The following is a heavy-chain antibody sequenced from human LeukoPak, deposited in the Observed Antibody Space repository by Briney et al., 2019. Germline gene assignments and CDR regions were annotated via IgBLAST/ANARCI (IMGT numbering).Heavy chain of an antibody. CDR1: GFTFSSYS. V-gene: IGHV3-21*04. Sequence: PGGSLRLSCAASGFTFSSYSMNWVRQAPGRGLEWVSSISGSSSYIYYADSVKGRFTMSRDNAKNSLYLQMNSLRAEDTALYYCARGAADDLYYMDVWGKGTTVTVSS. CDR2: ISGSSSYI. J-gene: IGHJ6*03. CDR3: ARGAADDLYYMDV. D-gene: IGHD3/OR15-3a*01.